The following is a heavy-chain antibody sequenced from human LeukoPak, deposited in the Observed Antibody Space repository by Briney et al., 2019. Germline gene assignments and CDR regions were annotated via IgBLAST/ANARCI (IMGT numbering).Heavy chain of an antibody. V-gene: IGHV3-23*01. Sequence: GGSLRLSCAASGFTVSSNYMSWVRQAPGKGLEWVSGISGSGGSTYYADSVKGRFTISRDKSKNTLYVQMNSLRAEDTAVYYCAKHAVAYCVNGICYERGYYFDYWGQGTLVTVSS. CDR2: ISGSGGST. D-gene: IGHD2-8*01. J-gene: IGHJ4*02. CDR1: GFTVSSNY. CDR3: AKHAVAYCVNGICYERGYYFDY.